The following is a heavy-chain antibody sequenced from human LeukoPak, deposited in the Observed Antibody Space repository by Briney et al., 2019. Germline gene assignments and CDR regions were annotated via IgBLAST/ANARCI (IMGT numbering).Heavy chain of an antibody. CDR1: GFTFSSYA. D-gene: IGHD3-9*01. CDR3: AKGYFDWLLLFDY. V-gene: IGHV3-23*01. J-gene: IGHJ4*02. CDR2: ISGSGGST. Sequence: QRGGSLRLSCAASGFTFSSYAMSWVRQAPGKGLEWVSAISGSGGSTYYADSVKGRFTISRDNSKNTLYLQMNSLRAEDTAVYYCAKGYFDWLLLFDYWGQGTLVTVSS.